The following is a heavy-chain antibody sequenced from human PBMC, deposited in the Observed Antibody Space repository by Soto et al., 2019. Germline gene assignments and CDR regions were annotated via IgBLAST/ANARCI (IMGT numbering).Heavy chain of an antibody. CDR3: ARDRDGYNYGYVDY. CDR1: GFTFSSYG. V-gene: IGHV3-33*01. Sequence: PGGSLRLSCAASGFTFSSYGMHWVRQAPGKGLEWVAVIWYDGSNKYYADSVKGRFTISRDNSKNTLYLQMNSLRAEDTVVYYCARDRDGYNYGYVDYWGQGTLVTVSS. D-gene: IGHD5-18*01. J-gene: IGHJ4*02. CDR2: IWYDGSNK.